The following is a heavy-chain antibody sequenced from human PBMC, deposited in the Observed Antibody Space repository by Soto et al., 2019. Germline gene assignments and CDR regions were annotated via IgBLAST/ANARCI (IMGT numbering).Heavy chain of an antibody. CDR1: GFTFSTYS. CDR2: ISSTSTYI. CDR3: ARAPPYCSGGSCHASDY. V-gene: IGHV3-21*01. Sequence: EVQLVESGGGLVKPGGSLRLSCAASGFTFSTYSLSWVRQAPGKGLEWVSSISSTSTYIDYADSVKGRFTISRDNAKNSLSLQMNSLRVEDPAVYYCARAPPYCSGGSCHASDYWGQGALVTVSS. J-gene: IGHJ4*02. D-gene: IGHD2-15*01.